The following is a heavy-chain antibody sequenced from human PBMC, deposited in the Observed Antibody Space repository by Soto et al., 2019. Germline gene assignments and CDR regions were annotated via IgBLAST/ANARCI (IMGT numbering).Heavy chain of an antibody. CDR1: GFSLTTSGVG. D-gene: IGHD3-3*01. CDR3: AHRVLRTVFGVVTTTAIYFDF. CDR2: IYWDDDK. Sequence: QITLNESGPTVVSPTETLTLTCRFSGFSLTTSGVGVGWIRQSPGKAPEWLALIYWDDDKRYSASLKSRLTNTKDTSKNQVVLTVSGLDPTDTATYYCAHRVLRTVFGVVTTTAIYFDFWGQGTPVAVSS. V-gene: IGHV2-5*02. J-gene: IGHJ4*02.